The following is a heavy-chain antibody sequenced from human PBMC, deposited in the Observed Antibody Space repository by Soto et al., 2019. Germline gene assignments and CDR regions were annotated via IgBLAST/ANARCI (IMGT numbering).Heavy chain of an antibody. CDR3: GRRRFGGASDY. J-gene: IGHJ4*02. CDR2: IFSSGST. CDR1: GGSINTFY. V-gene: IGHV4-4*07. Sequence: SETLSLTCTVSGGSINTFYWSWVRQPAGKGLEWIGRIFSSGSTSFNPSLESRVAMSVDTSRNQFSLKLSSVTAADTAVYYCGRRRFGGASDYWGQGTLVTVSS. D-gene: IGHD3-10*01.